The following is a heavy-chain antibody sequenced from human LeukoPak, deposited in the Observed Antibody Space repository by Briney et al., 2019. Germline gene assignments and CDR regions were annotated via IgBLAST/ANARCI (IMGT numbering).Heavy chain of an antibody. D-gene: IGHD2-2*02. V-gene: IGHV1-46*01. CDR2: INPSGGST. CDR3: ARSQGGVHCSSTSCYTPFDY. J-gene: IGHJ4*02. CDR1: GYTFISYY. Sequence: GASVKVSCKASGYTFISYYMHWVRQAPGQGLEWMGIINPSGGSTSYAQKFQGRVTMTRDTSTSTVYMELSSLRSEDTAVYYCARSQGGVHCSSTSCYTPFDYWGQGTLVTVSS.